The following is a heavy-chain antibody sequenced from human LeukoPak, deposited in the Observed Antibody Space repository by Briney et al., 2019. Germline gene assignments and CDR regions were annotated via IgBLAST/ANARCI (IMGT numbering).Heavy chain of an antibody. CDR2: ISSSSSYI. V-gene: IGHV3-21*01. D-gene: IGHD3-22*01. J-gene: IGHJ6*02. CDR3: ARDRLDYYYYGMDV. CDR1: GGSISSYF. Sequence: ETLSLTCIVSGGSISSYFWSWIRQPPGKGLEWVSSISSSSSYIYYADSVKGRFTISRDNAKNSLYLQMNSLRAEDTAVYYCARDRLDYYYYGMDVWGQGTTVTVSS.